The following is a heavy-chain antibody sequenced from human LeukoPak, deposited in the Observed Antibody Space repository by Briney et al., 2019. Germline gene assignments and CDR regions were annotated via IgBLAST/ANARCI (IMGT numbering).Heavy chain of an antibody. CDR1: GFTFSSYS. CDR3: ARGGIAVAGTAVGYYYYMDV. V-gene: IGHV3-21*01. CDR2: ISSSSSYI. D-gene: IGHD6-19*01. J-gene: IGHJ6*03. Sequence: GGSLRLSCAASGFTFSSYSMNWVRQAPGKGLEWVSSISSSSSYIYYADSVKGRFTISRDNAKNSLYLQMNSLRAEDTAVYYCARGGIAVAGTAVGYYYYMDVWGKGTTVTVSS.